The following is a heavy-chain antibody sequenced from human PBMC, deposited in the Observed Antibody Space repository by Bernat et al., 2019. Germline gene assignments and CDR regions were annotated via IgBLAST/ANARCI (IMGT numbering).Heavy chain of an antibody. J-gene: IGHJ4*02. V-gene: IGHV3-23*01. CDR3: AKDAVAGTGGGPNFDY. Sequence: EVQLLESGGGLVQPGGSLRLSCGASGFTFSSYAMSWVRQAPGKGLEWVSAISGSGGSTYYADSVKGRFTISRDNSKNTLYLQMNSLRAEDTAVYYCAKDAVAGTGGGPNFDYWGQGTLVTVSS. CDR1: GFTFSSYA. D-gene: IGHD6-19*01. CDR2: ISGSGGST.